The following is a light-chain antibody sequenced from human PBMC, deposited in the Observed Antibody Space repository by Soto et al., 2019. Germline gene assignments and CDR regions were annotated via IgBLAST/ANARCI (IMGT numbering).Light chain of an antibody. Sequence: EIVLTQSPGTLSLSPGERATLSCRASQSIGLAIAWYQHKPGQAPRLLIFDASQRATGIPARFRGSGSGTDFTLSISSLEPEDFAVYYCQQYGSSPLITFGQGTRLEIK. V-gene: IGKV3-11*01. J-gene: IGKJ5*01. CDR3: QQYGSSPLIT. CDR2: DAS. CDR1: QSIGLA.